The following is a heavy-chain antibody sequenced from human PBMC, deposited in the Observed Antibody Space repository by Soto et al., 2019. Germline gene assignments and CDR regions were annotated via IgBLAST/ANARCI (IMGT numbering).Heavy chain of an antibody. J-gene: IGHJ4*02. Sequence: GGSLRLSCAASGFSFSDYYMSWIRQAPGKGLEWISYISSSGSFMYYADSVKGRFTISRDNTKNSLYLEMNGLRAEDTAVYYCATIGDYVRIYFDYWGQGALVTVSS. D-gene: IGHD4-17*01. CDR3: ATIGDYVRIYFDY. CDR1: GFSFSDYY. V-gene: IGHV3-11*01. CDR2: ISSSGSFM.